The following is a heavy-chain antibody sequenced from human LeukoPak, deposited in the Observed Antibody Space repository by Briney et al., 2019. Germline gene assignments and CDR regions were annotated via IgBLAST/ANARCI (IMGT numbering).Heavy chain of an antibody. D-gene: IGHD3-3*01. J-gene: IGHJ5*02. CDR1: GYTFTGYY. CDR2: INPNSGGT. V-gene: IGHV1-2*06. CDR3: AREWGRTIFGVVTPYNWFDP. Sequence: ASVKVSCKASGYTFTGYYMHWVRQAPGQGLEWMGRINPNSGGTNYAQKFQGRVTMTRDTSISTAYMKLSRLRSDDTAVYYCAREWGRTIFGVVTPYNWFDPWGQGTLVTVSS.